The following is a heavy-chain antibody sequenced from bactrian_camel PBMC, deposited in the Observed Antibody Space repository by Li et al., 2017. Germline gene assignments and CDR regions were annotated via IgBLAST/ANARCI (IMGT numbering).Heavy chain of an antibody. Sequence: HVQLVESGGGLVQPGGSLRLSCAASGFAFSTIAMSWVRQAPGKGLEWVSTIYSDGSNTYYADSVKGRFTISLDSTKNTLYLQMDALKPEDTGMYHCAADVRVGRYLGRCDFGAYGQGTQVTVS. V-gene: IGHV3S7*01. CDR1: GFAFSTIA. D-gene: IGHD1*01. CDR3: AADVRVGRYLGRCDFGA. J-gene: IGHJ6*01. CDR2: IYSDGSNT.